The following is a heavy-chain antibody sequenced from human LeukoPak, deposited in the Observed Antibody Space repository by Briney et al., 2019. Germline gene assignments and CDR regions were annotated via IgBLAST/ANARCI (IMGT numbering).Heavy chain of an antibody. J-gene: IGHJ4*02. CDR2: IYTSGST. Sequence: PSETLSLTCTVSGGSISSYYWSWIRQPAGKGLEWIGRIYTSGSTNYSPSLKSRVTMSVDTSKNQFSLKLSSVTAADTAVYYCARASTVAVGKDYFDYWGQGTLVTVSS. V-gene: IGHV4-4*07. CDR3: ARASTVAVGKDYFDY. D-gene: IGHD6-19*01. CDR1: GGSISSYY.